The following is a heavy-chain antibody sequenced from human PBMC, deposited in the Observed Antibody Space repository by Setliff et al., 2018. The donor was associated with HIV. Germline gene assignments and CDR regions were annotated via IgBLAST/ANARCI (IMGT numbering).Heavy chain of an antibody. V-gene: IGHV1-69*13. D-gene: IGHD4-4*01. Sequence: SVKVSCKASGGSFSSYAINWVRQAPGQGLEWMGGIIPIFGTANYAQKFQGRVTITADESTSTAYMELSSLRSEDTAVYYCAPIDPFPHDYSNSSFDYWGQGTPVTVSS. CDR3: APIDPFPHDYSNSSFDY. CDR2: IIPIFGTA. J-gene: IGHJ4*02. CDR1: GGSFSSYA.